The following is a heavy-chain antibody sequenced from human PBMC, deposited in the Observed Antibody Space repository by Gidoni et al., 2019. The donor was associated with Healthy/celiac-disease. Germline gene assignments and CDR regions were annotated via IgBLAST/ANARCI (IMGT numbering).Heavy chain of an antibody. J-gene: IGHJ4*02. CDR3: AREPYCSSTSCYTYPDY. CDR2: IWYDGSNK. V-gene: IGHV3-33*01. CDR1: GFTFISYG. D-gene: IGHD2-2*02. Sequence: QVQLVESGGGVVQPGRSLRLSCAASGFTFISYGMHWVRQAPGKGLEWVAVIWYDGSNKYYADSVKGRFTISRDNSKNTLYLQMNSLRAEDTAVYYCAREPYCSSTSCYTYPDYWGQGTLVTVSS.